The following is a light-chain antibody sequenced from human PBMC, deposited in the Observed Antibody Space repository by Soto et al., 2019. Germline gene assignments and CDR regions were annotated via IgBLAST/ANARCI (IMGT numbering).Light chain of an antibody. J-gene: IGKJ1*01. V-gene: IGKV3-15*01. CDR2: DAS. CDR3: QQYNDWPMWT. Sequence: EKVMTQSPATLSVSTGERATLSCRASQSVGIKLGWYQQKPGQAPRLLIYDASTRAAGIPARFSGSGSGREFTLTISSLQSEDFAVYYCQQYNDWPMWTFGQGTKVDVK. CDR1: QSVGIK.